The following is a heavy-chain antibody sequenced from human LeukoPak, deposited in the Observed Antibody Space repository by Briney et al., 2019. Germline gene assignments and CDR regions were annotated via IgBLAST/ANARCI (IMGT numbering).Heavy chain of an antibody. CDR3: TTGGWYDDSSGYYRVVY. CDR2: IWYDGSNE. V-gene: IGHV3-33*01. D-gene: IGHD3-22*01. Sequence: GGSLRLSCAASGFTFSSYGMHWVRQASGKGLEGGADIWYDGSNEYYADSVRGRFTISRDNYKNTLYLQMNSLRAEDTAVYYCTTGGWYDDSSGYYRVVYWGQGTLVTVSS. J-gene: IGHJ4*02. CDR1: GFTFSSYG.